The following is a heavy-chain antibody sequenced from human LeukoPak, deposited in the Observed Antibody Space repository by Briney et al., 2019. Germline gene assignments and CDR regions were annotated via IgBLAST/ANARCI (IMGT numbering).Heavy chain of an antibody. J-gene: IGHJ4*02. D-gene: IGHD3-10*01. CDR1: GFTVSLNF. CDR2: ISYDGSNK. Sequence: GGSLRLSCAASGFTVSLNFMHWVRQAPGKGLEWVAVISYDGSNKYYADSVKGRFTISRDNSKNTLYLQMNSLRAEDTAVYYCAKEASVFIRGYFDYWGQGTLVTVSS. CDR3: AKEASVFIRGYFDY. V-gene: IGHV3-30*18.